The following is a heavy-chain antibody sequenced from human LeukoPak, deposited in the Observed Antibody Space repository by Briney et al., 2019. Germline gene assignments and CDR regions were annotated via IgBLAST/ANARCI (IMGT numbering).Heavy chain of an antibody. J-gene: IGHJ4*02. CDR2: INPNDGGT. V-gene: IGHV1-2*02. D-gene: IGHD4-17*01. CDR3: ARDDYGDLQYFEN. CDR1: GYTFTTNF. Sequence: ASVKVSCKASGYTFTTNFLHWVRQAPGQGLEWMGWINPNDGGTLYAQKFQGRGTMTTDTSIATAYMEMSTLTSDDTAVYYCARDDYGDLQYFENWGQGTLVTVSS.